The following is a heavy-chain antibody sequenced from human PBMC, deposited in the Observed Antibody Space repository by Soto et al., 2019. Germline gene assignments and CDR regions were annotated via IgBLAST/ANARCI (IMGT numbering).Heavy chain of an antibody. CDR2: IKSKTDGGTT. Sequence: PGGSLRLSCAASGFTFSNAWMNWVRQAPWKGLEWVGRIKSKTDGGTTDYAAPVKGRFTISRDDSKNTLYLQMNSLKTEDTAVYYCTTGGWPYSSSWRAFRAFDYWGQGTLVTSPQ. CDR1: GFTFSNAW. D-gene: IGHD6-13*01. CDR3: TTGGWPYSSSWRAFRAFDY. V-gene: IGHV3-15*07. J-gene: IGHJ4*02.